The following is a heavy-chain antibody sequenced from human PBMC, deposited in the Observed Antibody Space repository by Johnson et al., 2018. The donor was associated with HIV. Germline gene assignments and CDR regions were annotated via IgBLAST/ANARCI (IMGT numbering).Heavy chain of an antibody. J-gene: IGHJ3*02. D-gene: IGHD2-15*01. CDR2: ISYDGSNK. Sequence: QVQLVESGGGLVQPGGSLRLSCAASGFTFSSYAMHWVRQAPGKGLEWVAVISYDGSNKYYADSVKGRFTISRDNSKNTLYLQMNRLRAEDTAVYYCAREVGYSDAFDIWGQGTMVTVSS. CDR1: GFTFSSYA. V-gene: IGHV3-30-3*01. CDR3: AREVGYSDAFDI.